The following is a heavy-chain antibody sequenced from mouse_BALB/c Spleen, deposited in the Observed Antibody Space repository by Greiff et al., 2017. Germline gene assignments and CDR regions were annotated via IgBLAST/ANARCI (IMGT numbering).Heavy chain of an antibody. Sequence: EVKLVESGAELVKPGASVKLSCTASGFNIKDTYMHWVKQRPEQGLEWIGRIDPANGNTKYDPKFQGKATITADTSSNTAYLQLSSLTSEDTAVYYCARQLGYFDYWGQGTTLTVSS. CDR2: IDPANGNT. CDR3: ARQLGYFDY. V-gene: IGHV14-3*02. CDR1: GFNIKDTY. D-gene: IGHD3-1*01. J-gene: IGHJ2*01.